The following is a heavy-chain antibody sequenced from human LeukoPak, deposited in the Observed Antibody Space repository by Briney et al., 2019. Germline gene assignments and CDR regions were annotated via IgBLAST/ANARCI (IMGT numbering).Heavy chain of an antibody. CDR2: IIPIFGTA. CDR3: ARVSGTGSAYYDFWSGYSTNWFGP. J-gene: IGHJ5*02. CDR1: GGTFSSYA. V-gene: IGHV1-69*05. Sequence: GSSVKVSCKASGGTFSSYAISWVRQAPGQGLEWMGGIIPIFGTANYAQKFQGRVTITTDESTSTAYMELSSLRSEDTAVYYCARVSGTGSAYYDFWSGYSTNWFGPWGQGTLVTVSS. D-gene: IGHD3-3*01.